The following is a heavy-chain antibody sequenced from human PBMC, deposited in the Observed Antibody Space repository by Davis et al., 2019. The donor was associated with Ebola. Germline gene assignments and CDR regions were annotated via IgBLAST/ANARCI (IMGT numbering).Heavy chain of an antibody. CDR2: INTNTGNP. Sequence: ASVKVSCKASGYTFTSYAMNWVRQAPGQGLEWMGWINTNTGNPTYAQGFTGRFVFSLDTSVSTAYLQISSLKAEDTAVYYCARDSLLYYDILTGYYGTDYWGQGTLVTVSS. CDR1: GYTFTSYA. J-gene: IGHJ4*02. D-gene: IGHD3-9*01. CDR3: ARDSLLYYDILTGYYGTDY. V-gene: IGHV7-4-1*02.